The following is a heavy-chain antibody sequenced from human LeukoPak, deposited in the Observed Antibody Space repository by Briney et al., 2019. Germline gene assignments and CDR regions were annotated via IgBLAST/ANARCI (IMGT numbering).Heavy chain of an antibody. Sequence: GGSLRLSCAASGFTFSGSAMHWVRQASGKGLEWVGRIRSKANSYATAYAASAKGRFTISRDDSKNTAYLQMNSLKTEDTAVYYCTRDWDLSTKQYKYYFDYWGQGTLVTVSS. CDR3: TRDWDLSTKQYKYYFDY. CDR1: GFTFSGSA. D-gene: IGHD1-1*01. V-gene: IGHV3-73*01. J-gene: IGHJ4*02. CDR2: IRSKANSYAT.